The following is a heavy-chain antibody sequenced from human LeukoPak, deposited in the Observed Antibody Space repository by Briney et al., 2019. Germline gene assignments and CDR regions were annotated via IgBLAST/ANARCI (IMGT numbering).Heavy chain of an antibody. J-gene: IGHJ3*02. Sequence: ASVKVSCKASGYTFSDYYMHWVRQAPGQGLEWMGWINAGNGNTKYSQEFQGRVTITRDTSASTAYMELSSLRSEDMAVYYCARARAGYYDYVWGSPRGDAFDIWGQGTMVTVSS. CDR2: INAGNGNT. V-gene: IGHV1-3*03. CDR3: ARARAGYYDYVWGSPRGDAFDI. CDR1: GYTFSDYY. D-gene: IGHD3-16*01.